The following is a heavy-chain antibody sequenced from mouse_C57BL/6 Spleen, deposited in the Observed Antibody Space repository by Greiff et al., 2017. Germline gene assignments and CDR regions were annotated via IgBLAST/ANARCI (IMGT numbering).Heavy chain of an antibody. J-gene: IGHJ3*01. CDR2: ISDGGSYT. V-gene: IGHV5-4*01. CDR1: GFTFSSYA. CDR3: ARGVDYVVSFAY. D-gene: IGHD2-4*01. Sequence: EVQLVESGGGLVKPGGSLKLSCAASGFTFSSYAMSWVRQTPEKRLEWVATISDGGSYTYYPDNVKGRFTISRDNAKNNLYLLMSHLKSEDTAMYDCARGVDYVVSFAYWGHGTLVTVSA.